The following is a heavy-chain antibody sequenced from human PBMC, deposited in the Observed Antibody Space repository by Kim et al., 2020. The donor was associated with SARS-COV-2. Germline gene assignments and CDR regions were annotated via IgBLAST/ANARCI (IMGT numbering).Heavy chain of an antibody. Sequence: SVKVSCKASGGTFSSYAISWVRQAPGQGLEWMGGIIPIFGTANYAQKFQGRVTITADESTSTAYMELSSLRSEDTAVYYCAREGYSSSWYFFPSNWFDPWGQGTLVTVSS. CDR1: GGTFSSYA. CDR2: IIPIFGTA. J-gene: IGHJ5*02. CDR3: AREGYSSSWYFFPSNWFDP. V-gene: IGHV1-69*13. D-gene: IGHD6-13*01.